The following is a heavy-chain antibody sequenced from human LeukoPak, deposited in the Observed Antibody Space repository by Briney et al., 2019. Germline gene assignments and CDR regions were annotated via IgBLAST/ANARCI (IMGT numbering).Heavy chain of an antibody. J-gene: IGHJ4*02. D-gene: IGHD6-13*01. CDR1: GFIFRSYA. V-gene: IGHV3-23*01. CDR2: ISGSGGST. Sequence: QSGGSLRLSCAASGFIFRSYAMSWVRQAPGKGLEWVSAISGSGGSTYYADSVKGRFTISRDNSKNTLYLQMNSLRAEDTAVYYCARSGIAAAGFDYWGQGTLVTVSS. CDR3: ARSGIAAAGFDY.